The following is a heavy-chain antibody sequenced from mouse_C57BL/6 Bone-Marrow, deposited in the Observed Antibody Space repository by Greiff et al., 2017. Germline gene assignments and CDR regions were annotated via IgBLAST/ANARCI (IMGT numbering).Heavy chain of an antibody. CDR1: GYTFTSYG. J-gene: IGHJ2*01. D-gene: IGHD2-12*01. V-gene: IGHV1-81*01. CDR2: IYPRSGNT. CDR3: ARRGKRRGDY. Sequence: QVQLKESGAELARPGASVKLSCKASGYTFTSYGISWVKQRTGQGLEWIGEIYPRSGNTYYNEKFKGKATLTADKSSSTAYMELRSLTSEDSAVYFCARRGKRRGDYWGQGTTLTVSS.